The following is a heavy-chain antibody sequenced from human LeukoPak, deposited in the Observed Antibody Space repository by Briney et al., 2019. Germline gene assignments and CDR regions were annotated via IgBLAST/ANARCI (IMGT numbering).Heavy chain of an antibody. CDR2: ISSSSSYI. J-gene: IGHJ4*02. CDR1: GFTFSSYS. D-gene: IGHD5-24*01. V-gene: IGHV3-21*01. Sequence: GGSLRLSCAASGFTFSSYSMNWVRQAPGKGLEWVSSISSSSSYIYYADSVKGRFTISRDNAKNSLYLQMNSLRAEDTAVYYCARDKASGDGYNWDFDYWGQGTLVTVSS. CDR3: ARDKASGDGYNWDFDY.